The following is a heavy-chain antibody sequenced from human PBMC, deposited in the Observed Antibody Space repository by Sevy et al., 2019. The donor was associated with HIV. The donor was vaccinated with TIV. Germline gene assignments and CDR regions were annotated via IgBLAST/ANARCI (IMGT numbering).Heavy chain of an antibody. Sequence: GGSLRLSCAASGFTFRSYSMNWVRQAPGRGLEWVSSITSSSSFIFYADSVKGRFTISRDNAKNSLFLQMNSLRAEDTAVYYRASPTSGLSEYEHFYTARFYGRDVWGQGTTVTVSS. CDR1: GFTFRSYS. V-gene: IGHV3-21*01. CDR3: ASPTSGLSEYEHFYTARFYGRDV. D-gene: IGHD3-16*01. J-gene: IGHJ6*02. CDR2: ITSSSSFI.